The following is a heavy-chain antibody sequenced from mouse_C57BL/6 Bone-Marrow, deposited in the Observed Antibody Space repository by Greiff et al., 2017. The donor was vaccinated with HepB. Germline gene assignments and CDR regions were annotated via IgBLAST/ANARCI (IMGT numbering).Heavy chain of an antibody. J-gene: IGHJ1*03. V-gene: IGHV1-81*01. CDR1: GYTFTSYG. CDR3: ARRPPYGYYGYWYVDV. Sequence: QVQLQQSGAELARPGASVKLSCKASGYTFTSYGISWVKQRPGQGLEWIGEIYPRSGNTYYNEKFKGKATLTADKSSSTAYMELRSLTSEDSAVYFCARRPPYGYYGYWYVDVWGTGTTVTVSS. D-gene: IGHD2-3*01. CDR2: IYPRSGNT.